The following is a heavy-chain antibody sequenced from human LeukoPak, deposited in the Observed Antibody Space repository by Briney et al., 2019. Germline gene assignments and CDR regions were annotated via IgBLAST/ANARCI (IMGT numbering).Heavy chain of an antibody. CDR1: GFTFSSYG. CDR3: AKDRYRTYCSKMDV. Sequence: GGSLRLSCAASGFTFSSYGMHWVRQAPGKGLEWVAIIWSDASNKYYADSVKGRFTISRDNSKNTLYLQMNSLRVEDTALYYCAKDRYRTYCSKMDVWGKGTTVTVSS. J-gene: IGHJ6*04. V-gene: IGHV3-33*06. CDR2: IWSDASNK. D-gene: IGHD5-18*01.